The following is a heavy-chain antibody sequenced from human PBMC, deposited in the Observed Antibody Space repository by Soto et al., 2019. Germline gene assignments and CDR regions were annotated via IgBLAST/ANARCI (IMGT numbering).Heavy chain of an antibody. CDR3: AREPRGVNAFDI. Sequence: GGSLRLSCAASGFTFSDHYMDWVRQAPGKGLEWVGRTRNKANSYTTEYAASVKGRFTISRDDSKNSLYLQMNSLKTEDTAVYYCAREPRGVNAFDIWGQGTMVTVSS. CDR2: TRNKANSYTT. CDR1: GFTFSDHY. V-gene: IGHV3-72*01. J-gene: IGHJ3*02. D-gene: IGHD3-10*01.